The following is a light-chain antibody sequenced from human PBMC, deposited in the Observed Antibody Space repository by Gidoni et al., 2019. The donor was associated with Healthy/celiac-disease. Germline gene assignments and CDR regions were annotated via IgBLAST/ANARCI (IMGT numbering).Light chain of an antibody. J-gene: IGLJ2*01. CDR2: EVS. V-gene: IGLV2-23*02. CDR3: CSYAGSSNVV. Sequence: QSALTQPASMSGPPGPSITISCTGTSSDVGSYNLVSWYQQHPGKAPKLMIYEVSKRPSGVSNRFSGSKSGNTASLTISGLQAEDEADYYCCSYAGSSNVVFGGGTKLTVL. CDR1: SSDVGSYNL.